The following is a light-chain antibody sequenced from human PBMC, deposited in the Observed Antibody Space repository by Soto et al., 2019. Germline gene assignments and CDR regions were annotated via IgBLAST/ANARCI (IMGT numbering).Light chain of an antibody. V-gene: IGKV1-39*01. Sequence: DIQMTQSPSSLSASIGDRVTITCRASQSMRSYLNWYQHRPGKAPKLLIYAASSLQPGVPSRFSGSGSGTDFTLTISSLQPEDFATYYCQQSYSTRLTFGGGTKVEIK. CDR2: AAS. CDR3: QQSYSTRLT. J-gene: IGKJ4*01. CDR1: QSMRSY.